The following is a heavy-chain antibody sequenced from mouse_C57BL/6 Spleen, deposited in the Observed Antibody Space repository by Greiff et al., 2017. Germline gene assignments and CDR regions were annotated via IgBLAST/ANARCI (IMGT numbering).Heavy chain of an antibody. V-gene: IGHV14-2*01. J-gene: IGHJ4*01. Sequence: EVQLQQSGAELVKPGASVKLSCTASGFNIKDYYMHWVKQRTEQGLEWIGRIDPEDGETTYAPKFQGKATITADTSSNTAYLQLRSLTSEDTAVYYCDRKGYYYGSSYGDAMDYWGQGTSVAVSS. CDR3: DRKGYYYGSSYGDAMDY. CDR1: GFNIKDYY. CDR2: IDPEDGET. D-gene: IGHD1-1*01.